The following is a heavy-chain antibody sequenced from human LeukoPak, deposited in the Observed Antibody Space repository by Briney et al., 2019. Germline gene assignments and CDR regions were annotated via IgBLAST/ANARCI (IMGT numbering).Heavy chain of an antibody. CDR2: IYTSGST. CDR3: ARFAPLGDKSYYYYYYMDV. Sequence: NPSETLSLTCTVSGGSISSGSYYWSWIRQPAGKGLEWIGRIYTSGSTNYNPSLKSRVTISIDTSKNQFSLKLSSVTAADTAVYYCARFAPLGDKSYYYYYYMDVWGKGTTVTVSS. CDR1: GGSISSGSYY. J-gene: IGHJ6*03. D-gene: IGHD2-21*01. V-gene: IGHV4-61*02.